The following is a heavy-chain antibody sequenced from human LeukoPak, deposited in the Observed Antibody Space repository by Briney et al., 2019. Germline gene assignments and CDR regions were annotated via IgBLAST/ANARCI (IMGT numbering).Heavy chain of an antibody. CDR2: ITSDGSTT. CDR1: GFSLSDYW. Sequence: GGSLRLSCVGSGFSLSDYWMHWVRQTPGKGLMWVSRITSDGSTTWYADSVKGRFTVSRDNAKNTLFLEMNSLRDEDTAVYYCAGDYIWGRLFWGQGTLVTVSS. V-gene: IGHV3-74*01. D-gene: IGHD3-16*01. CDR3: AGDYIWGRLF. J-gene: IGHJ4*01.